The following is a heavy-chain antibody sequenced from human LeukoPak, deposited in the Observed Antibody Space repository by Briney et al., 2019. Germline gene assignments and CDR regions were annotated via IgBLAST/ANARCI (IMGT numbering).Heavy chain of an antibody. Sequence: PSETLSLTCAVYGGSFSGYYWSWIRQPPGKGLEWIGEINHSGSTNYNPSLKSRVTISVDTSKNQFSLKLSSVTAADTAVYYCARGLPKTMIVVAKRWFDPWGQGTLVTVSS. CDR2: INHSGST. CDR1: GGSFSGYY. J-gene: IGHJ5*02. D-gene: IGHD3-22*01. V-gene: IGHV4-34*01. CDR3: ARGLPKTMIVVAKRWFDP.